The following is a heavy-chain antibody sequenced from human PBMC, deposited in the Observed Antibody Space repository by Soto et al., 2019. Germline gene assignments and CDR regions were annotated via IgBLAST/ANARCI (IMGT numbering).Heavy chain of an antibody. J-gene: IGHJ3*02. D-gene: IGHD3-22*01. CDR1: GFTFSSYD. Sequence: GGSLRLSCAACGFTFSSYDMHWVRQATGKGLEWVSAIGTAGDTYYPGSVKGRFTISRENAKNSLYLQMNSLRAGDTAVYYCARGSLYYYDSTTDAFDIWGQGTMVTVSS. CDR2: IGTAGDT. CDR3: ARGSLYYYDSTTDAFDI. V-gene: IGHV3-13*04.